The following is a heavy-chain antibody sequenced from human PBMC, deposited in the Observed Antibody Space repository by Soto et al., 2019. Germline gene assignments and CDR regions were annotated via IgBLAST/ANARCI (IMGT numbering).Heavy chain of an antibody. CDR1: GGSISSYY. CDR3: ARSWLQYYYYYYMDV. V-gene: IGHV4-59*01. J-gene: IGHJ6*03. Sequence: QVQLQESGPGLVKPSETLSLTCTVSGGSISSYYWSWIRQPPGKGLEWIGYIYYSGSTNYNPSLRILLTIAVDTSKNPFSLKLSSVTAAATAVYYCARSWLQYYYYYYMDVWGKGTTVTVSS. D-gene: IGHD5-12*01. CDR2: IYYSGST.